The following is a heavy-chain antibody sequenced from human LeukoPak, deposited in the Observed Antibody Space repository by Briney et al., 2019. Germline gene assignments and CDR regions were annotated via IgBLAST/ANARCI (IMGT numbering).Heavy chain of an antibody. J-gene: IGHJ5*02. Sequence: SETLSLTCTVSGGSISSSSYYWGWIRQPPGKGLEWIGSIYYSGSTYYNPSLKSRVTISVDRSKNQFSLKLSSVTAADTAVYYCARVYYSSSRHTFNWFDPWGQGTLVTVSS. D-gene: IGHD6-6*01. CDR2: IYYSGST. CDR3: ARVYYSSSRHTFNWFDP. V-gene: IGHV4-39*07. CDR1: GGSISSSSYY.